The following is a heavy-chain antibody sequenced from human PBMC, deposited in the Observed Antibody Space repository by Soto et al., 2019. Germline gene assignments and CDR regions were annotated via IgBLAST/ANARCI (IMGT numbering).Heavy chain of an antibody. J-gene: IGHJ5*02. CDR3: ARVRGQWLVHWFDP. V-gene: IGHV4-34*01. CDR1: GGSFSGYY. Sequence: PSETLSLTCAVYGGSFSGYYWSWIRQPPGKGLEWIGEINHSGSTNYNPSLKSRVTISVDTSKNQFSLKLSSVTAADTAVYYCARVRGQWLVHWFDPWGQGTLVTVSS. CDR2: INHSGST. D-gene: IGHD6-19*01.